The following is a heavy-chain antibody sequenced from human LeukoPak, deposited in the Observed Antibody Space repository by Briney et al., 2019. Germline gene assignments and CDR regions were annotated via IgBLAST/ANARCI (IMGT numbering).Heavy chain of an antibody. CDR1: GFIFSHYG. J-gene: IGHJ4*02. CDR3: ARDGYTNGWDLAY. V-gene: IGHV3-30*02. CDR2: IRYDGSKT. Sequence: GGSLRLSCAASGFIFSHYGMHWVRQAPGKGLEWLTFIRYDGSKTYYADSVKGRFTISRDDSKSTLYLQMNSLRVEDTAVYYCARDGYTNGWDLAYWGQGTLVAVSS. D-gene: IGHD6-19*01.